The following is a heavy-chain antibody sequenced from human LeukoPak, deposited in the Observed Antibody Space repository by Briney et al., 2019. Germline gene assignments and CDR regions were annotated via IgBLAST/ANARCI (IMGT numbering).Heavy chain of an antibody. V-gene: IGHV4-59*12. D-gene: IGHD3-22*01. CDR2: IYYSGST. J-gene: IGHJ4*02. CDR1: GASLSLYY. CDR3: ARGTYYDSSGYAH. Sequence: SETLSLTCTVSGASLSLYYWSCIRQPPGKGLEWIGHIYYSGSTHYNPSLRSRVTISVDTSKNQFSLKLSSVTAADTAVYYCARGTYYDSSGYAHWGQGTLVTVSS.